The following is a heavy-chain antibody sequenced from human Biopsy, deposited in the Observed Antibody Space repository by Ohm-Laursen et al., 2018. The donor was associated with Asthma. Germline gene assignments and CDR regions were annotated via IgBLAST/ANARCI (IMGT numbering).Heavy chain of an antibody. CDR3: ARAYGGSFFSGAFDI. J-gene: IGHJ3*02. V-gene: IGHV3-53*01. Sequence: GSLRLSCAASGFTFSHYNMNWVRQPPGKGLEWVSVIYSGGGTYYADSVQGRVTISRDNSKNTLSLQMNSLRAEDTAVYYCARAYGGSFFSGAFDIWGQGTMVTVSS. D-gene: IGHD4-23*01. CDR1: GFTFSHYN. CDR2: IYSGGGT.